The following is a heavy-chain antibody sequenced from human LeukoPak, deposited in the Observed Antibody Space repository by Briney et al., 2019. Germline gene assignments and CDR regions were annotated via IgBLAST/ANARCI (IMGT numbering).Heavy chain of an antibody. Sequence: PGGSLRLSCAASGFTFSTSEMNWVRQAPGRGLEWIPCISTHGSTTYYADSVRGRFTISRDNAENSLYLQMNSLRAEDTAVYYCARGFRHTAMFLDHWGQGNLVTVSS. D-gene: IGHD5-18*01. CDR1: GFTFSTSE. J-gene: IGHJ4*02. V-gene: IGHV3-48*03. CDR2: ISTHGSTT. CDR3: ARGFRHTAMFLDH.